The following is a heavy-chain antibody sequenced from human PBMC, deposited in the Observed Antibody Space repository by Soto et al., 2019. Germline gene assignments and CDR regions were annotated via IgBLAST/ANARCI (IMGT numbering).Heavy chain of an antibody. V-gene: IGHV4-34*01. D-gene: IGHD3-3*01. CDR1: GGSFSDYY. Sequence: ETLSLTCAVYGGSFSDYYWSWIRQPPGKGLEWIGEINHSGSTNYNPSLKSRVTISVDTSKNQFSLKLSSVTAADTAVYYCARVGYDFWSGYFLRWFDPWGQGTLVTVSS. J-gene: IGHJ5*02. CDR2: INHSGST. CDR3: ARVGYDFWSGYFLRWFDP.